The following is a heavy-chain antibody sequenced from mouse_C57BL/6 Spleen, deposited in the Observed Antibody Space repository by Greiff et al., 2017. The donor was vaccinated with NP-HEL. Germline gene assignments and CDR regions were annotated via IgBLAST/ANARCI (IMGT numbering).Heavy chain of an antibody. CDR2: IYPSDSET. CDR3: ATSYDSNYDAMDY. Sequence: QVQLQQSGAELVRPGSSVKLSCKASGYTFTSYWMDWVKQRPGQGLEWIGNIYPSDSETHYNQKFKDKATLTVDKSSSTAYMQLSSLTSEDSAVYYCATSYDSNYDAMDYWGQGTSVTVSS. J-gene: IGHJ4*01. CDR1: GYTFTSYW. V-gene: IGHV1-61*01. D-gene: IGHD2-5*01.